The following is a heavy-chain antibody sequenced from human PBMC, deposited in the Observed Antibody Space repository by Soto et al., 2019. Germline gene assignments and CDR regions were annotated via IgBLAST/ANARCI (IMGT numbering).Heavy chain of an antibody. CDR2: IYYSAST. CDR1: GGSISSYY. D-gene: IGHD2-21*02. Sequence: SETLSLTCTVSGGSISSYYWSWIRQPPRKGLEWIGYIYYSASTNYSPSLKSRVTISVDTSKNQFSLHLSSVTAADPAVYYCARHLPYCGGDCYSLDYWGHGTLGTVSS. CDR3: ARHLPYCGGDCYSLDY. V-gene: IGHV4-59*08. J-gene: IGHJ4*01.